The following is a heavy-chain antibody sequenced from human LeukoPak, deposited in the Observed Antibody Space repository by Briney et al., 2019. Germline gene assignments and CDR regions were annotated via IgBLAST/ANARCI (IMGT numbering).Heavy chain of an antibody. CDR1: GYSFTNYW. Sequence: GESLKISCKGSGYSFTNYWIGWVRQMPGKGLEWMGIIYPGDSDTRYSPSFQGQVNISADKSISTAYLQWSSLKASGTAMYYCARHPPSIAATWGAFDIWGQGTMVTVSS. CDR2: IYPGDSDT. V-gene: IGHV5-51*01. CDR3: ARHPPSIAATWGAFDI. J-gene: IGHJ3*02. D-gene: IGHD6-13*01.